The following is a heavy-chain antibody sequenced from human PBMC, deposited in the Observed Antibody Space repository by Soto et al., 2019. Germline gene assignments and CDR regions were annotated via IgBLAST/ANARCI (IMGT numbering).Heavy chain of an antibody. CDR1: GLPFRNYD. CDR2: IGTAGDT. J-gene: IGHJ4*02. CDR3: ARGRLISLYYFDY. Sequence: GGSLRHSCASSGLPFRNYDMHWVRQVTGKGLEWVSTIGTAGDTYYPGSVKGRFTISRENAKNSLYLQMNSLRAEDTAVYYCARGRLISLYYFDYWGQGTLVTVSS. D-gene: IGHD2-15*01. V-gene: IGHV3-13*01.